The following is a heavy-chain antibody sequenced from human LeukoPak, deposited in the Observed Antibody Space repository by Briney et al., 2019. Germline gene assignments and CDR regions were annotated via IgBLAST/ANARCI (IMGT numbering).Heavy chain of an antibody. Sequence: SETLSLTCTVSGGSISSYYWSWIRQPPGEGLEWIGYIYYSGSTNYNPSLKSRVTISVDTSKNQFSLKLSSVTAADTAVYHCAREDINYYYYGMDVWGQGTTVTVSS. CDR3: AREDINYYYYGMDV. V-gene: IGHV4-59*01. J-gene: IGHJ6*02. CDR1: GGSISSYY. CDR2: IYYSGST. D-gene: IGHD2-8*01.